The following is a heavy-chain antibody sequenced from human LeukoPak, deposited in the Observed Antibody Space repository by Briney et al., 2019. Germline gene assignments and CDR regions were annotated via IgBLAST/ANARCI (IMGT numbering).Heavy chain of an antibody. J-gene: IGHJ6*02. CDR1: GLTFSSYS. CDR3: ARAEYDRSGSIYYYYGMDI. V-gene: IGHV3-30-3*01. Sequence: GGSLRLSCAASGLTFSSYSMRWVRQAPGKGLEWVAVISYDGSNKYNADSVKGRFTISRDNSKNTLYLQMNSLRREDTAEYYCARAEYDRSGSIYYYYGMDIWGQGTTVTVSS. D-gene: IGHD3-22*01. CDR2: ISYDGSNK.